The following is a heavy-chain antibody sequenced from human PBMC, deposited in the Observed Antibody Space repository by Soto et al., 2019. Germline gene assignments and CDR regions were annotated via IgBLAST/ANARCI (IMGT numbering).Heavy chain of an antibody. CDR3: ARGDGGIGD. CDR2: IYYSGST. D-gene: IGHD1-26*01. J-gene: IGHJ4*02. CDR1: GGSISSYY. V-gene: IGHV4-59*01. Sequence: SETLSLTCTVSGGSISSYYWSWIRQPPGKGLEWIGYIYYSGSTNYNPSLKSRVTISVDTSKNQFSLKLSSVTAADTAVYYCARGDGGIGDWGQGTLVTVFS.